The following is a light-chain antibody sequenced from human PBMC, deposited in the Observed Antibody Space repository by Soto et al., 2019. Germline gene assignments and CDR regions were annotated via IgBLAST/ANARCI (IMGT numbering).Light chain of an antibody. CDR3: QQYNSWT. V-gene: IGKV1-6*01. CDR1: QDIRND. CDR2: GAS. Sequence: IQVTQAPSSLSASVGDRVTITCRASQDIRNDLGWYQQKPGKAPKLVIYGASNLQSGVPSRFSGSGFGTDFSLTISSLQPDDFATYYCQQYNSWTFGQGTKVDIK. J-gene: IGKJ1*01.